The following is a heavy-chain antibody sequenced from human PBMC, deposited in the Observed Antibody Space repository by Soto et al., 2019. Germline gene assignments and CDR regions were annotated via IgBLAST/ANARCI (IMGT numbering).Heavy chain of an antibody. J-gene: IGHJ6*02. V-gene: IGHV4-31*03. CDR2: IYYSGTT. D-gene: IGHD2-21*01. Sequence: PSETLSLTCTVSGGSISSGGYYWYWIRQHPGKGLEWRGYIYYSGTTYYNPSLKSRVTISVDTSKNQFSLKLSSVTAADTAVYYCAASCVACGGFNYYGMDVWGQGTTVT. CDR3: AASCVACGGFNYYGMDV. CDR1: GGSISSGGYY.